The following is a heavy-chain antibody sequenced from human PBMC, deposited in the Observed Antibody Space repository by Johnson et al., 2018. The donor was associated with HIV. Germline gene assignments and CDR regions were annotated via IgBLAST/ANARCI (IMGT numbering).Heavy chain of an antibody. J-gene: IGHJ3*02. D-gene: IGHD3-10*01. CDR1: GFTFSSYG. Sequence: QVQLVESGGGVVQPGRSLRLSCAASGFTFSSYGMHWVRQAPGKGLTWVALISYDGSNKYYADSVKGRFTISRDNSKNTLYLQMNSLRAEDTAVYYCAKGTFAAFDIWGQGTMVTVSS. CDR3: AKGTFAAFDI. V-gene: IGHV3-30*18. CDR2: ISYDGSNK.